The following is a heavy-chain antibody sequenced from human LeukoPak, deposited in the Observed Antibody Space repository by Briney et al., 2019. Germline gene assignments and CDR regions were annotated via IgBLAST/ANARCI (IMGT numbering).Heavy chain of an antibody. D-gene: IGHD6-6*01. V-gene: IGHV4-34*01. CDR1: GFTFSSYA. CDR2: INHSGST. Sequence: GSLRLSCAASGFTFSSYAMSWARQAPGKGLEWIGEINHSGSTNYNPSLKSRVTISVDTSKNQFSLKLSSVTAADTAVYYCARDVAARPGPAGWGQGTLVTVSS. CDR3: ARDVAARPGPAG. J-gene: IGHJ4*02.